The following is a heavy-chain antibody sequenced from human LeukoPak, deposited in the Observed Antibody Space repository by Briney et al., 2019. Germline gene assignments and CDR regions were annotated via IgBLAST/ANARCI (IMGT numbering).Heavy chain of an antibody. CDR1: GYSFTTYW. Sequence: GESLRISCKGSGYSFTTYWIAWVRQMPGKGLEWMGIIYPGDPDTRYSPSFQGQVTISADKSISTAYLQSSRLKASDTAIYYCARGITWFDVWGQGTLVTVSS. CDR3: ARGITWFDV. D-gene: IGHD1-20*01. CDR2: IYPGDPDT. V-gene: IGHV5-51*01. J-gene: IGHJ5*02.